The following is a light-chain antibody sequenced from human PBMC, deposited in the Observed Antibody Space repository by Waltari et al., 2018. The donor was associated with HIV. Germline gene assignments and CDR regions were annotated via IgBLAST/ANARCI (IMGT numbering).Light chain of an antibody. Sequence: QSALTQPASVSGSPGQSITISCDLNDNEYVSWYQRHPGKAPKVIIYEVTNRPSGLANRFSGSKSGNTATLTISELQPEDEADYFCTSYISGTSPVFGRGTRVTVL. CDR2: EVT. CDR1: DLNDNEY. J-gene: IGLJ2*01. CDR3: TSYISGTSPV. V-gene: IGLV2-14*01.